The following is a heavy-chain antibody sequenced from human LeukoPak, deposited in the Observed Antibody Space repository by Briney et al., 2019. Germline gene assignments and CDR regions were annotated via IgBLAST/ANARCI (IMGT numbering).Heavy chain of an antibody. D-gene: IGHD5-18*01. CDR3: GRVGYNYGSDAFDL. Sequence: GGSLRLSCAASGFTFSTYWMYWVRQVPGKGLVWVSRINSDGSTTSYADSVKGRFTISRDNAKNTLYLQMNSLRAEDTAVYYCGRVGYNYGSDAFDLWGQGTMVTVSS. CDR1: GFTFSTYW. CDR2: INSDGSTT. J-gene: IGHJ3*01. V-gene: IGHV3-74*01.